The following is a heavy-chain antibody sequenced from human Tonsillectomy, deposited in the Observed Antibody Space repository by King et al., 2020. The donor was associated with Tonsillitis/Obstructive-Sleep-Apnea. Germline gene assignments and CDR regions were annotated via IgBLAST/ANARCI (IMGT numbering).Heavy chain of an antibody. Sequence: VQLQESGPGLVKPSETPSLTCTVSGGSISSYYWSWIRQPPGKGLEWIGYIYYSGSTNYNPSLKSRVTISVDTSKNQFSLKLSSVTAADTAVYYCAREQSKVLFYDFWSGYYSEVWFDPWGQGTLVTVSS. CDR2: IYYSGST. J-gene: IGHJ5*02. V-gene: IGHV4-59*01. CDR1: GGSISSYY. CDR3: AREQSKVLFYDFWSGYYSEVWFDP. D-gene: IGHD3-3*01.